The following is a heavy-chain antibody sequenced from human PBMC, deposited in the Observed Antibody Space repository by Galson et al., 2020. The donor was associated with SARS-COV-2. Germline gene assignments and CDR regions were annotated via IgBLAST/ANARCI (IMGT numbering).Heavy chain of an antibody. CDR3: ARVTIFGVAMNTFDP. D-gene: IGHD3-3*01. CDR2: IFHSGST. CDR1: RGSVSNTNYY. V-gene: IGHV4-39*07. Sequence: SETLSLTCTVSRGSVSNTNYYWGWIRQPPGEGPEWIGHIFHSGSTYYNPSLKNRVTMFVDMSKNQFSLNLGSVTAADTAVYYCARVTIFGVAMNTFDPWGQGTLVTVSS. J-gene: IGHJ5*02.